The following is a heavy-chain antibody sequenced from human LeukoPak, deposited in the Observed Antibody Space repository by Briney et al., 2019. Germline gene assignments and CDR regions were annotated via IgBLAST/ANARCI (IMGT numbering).Heavy chain of an antibody. Sequence: PSETLSLTCAVYGGSFSGYYWSWIRQPPGKGLEWIGYIYYSGSTYYNPSLKSRVTISVDTSKNQFSLKLSSVTAADTAVYYCAREIVVVPAAKEHNWFDPWGQGTLVTVSS. CDR1: GGSFSGYY. J-gene: IGHJ5*02. V-gene: IGHV4-30-4*01. CDR2: IYYSGST. D-gene: IGHD2-2*01. CDR3: AREIVVVPAAKEHNWFDP.